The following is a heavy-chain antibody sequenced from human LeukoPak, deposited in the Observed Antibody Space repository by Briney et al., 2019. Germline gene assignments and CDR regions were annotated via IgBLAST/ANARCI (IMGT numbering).Heavy chain of an antibody. D-gene: IGHD6-13*01. CDR3: ARQYSSSWYGYFDY. CDR2: ISSSSSYI. J-gene: IGHJ4*02. V-gene: IGHV3-21*01. Sequence: PGGPLRLSCAASGFTFSSYSMNWVRQAPGKGLEWVSSISSSSSYIYYADSVKGRFTISRDNAKNSLYLQMNSLRAEDTAVYYCARQYSSSWYGYFDYWGQGTLVTVSS. CDR1: GFTFSSYS.